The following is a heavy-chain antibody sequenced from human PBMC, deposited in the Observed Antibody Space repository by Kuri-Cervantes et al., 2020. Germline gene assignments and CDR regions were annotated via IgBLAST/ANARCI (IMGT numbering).Heavy chain of an antibody. CDR2: ISGSGGST. CDR3: AKWGLTAMVIPPNYYFDY. Sequence: GGSLRLSCAASGFTFDNYAMFCVSQAPGKGLEWVSAISGSGGSTYYADSVKGRFTISRDNSKNTLYLQMHSLRAEDTAVYYCAKWGLTAMVIPPNYYFDYWGQGTLVTVSS. J-gene: IGHJ4*02. D-gene: IGHD5-18*01. CDR1: GFTFDNYA. V-gene: IGHV3-23*01.